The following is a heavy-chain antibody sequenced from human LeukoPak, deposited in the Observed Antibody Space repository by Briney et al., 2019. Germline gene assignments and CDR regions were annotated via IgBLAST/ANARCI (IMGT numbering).Heavy chain of an antibody. V-gene: IGHV1-18*01. CDR1: GYTFTSYG. D-gene: IGHD2-15*01. J-gene: IGHJ6*03. Sequence: EASVKVSCKASGYTFTSYGISWVRQAPGQGLEWMGWIGAYNGNTNYAQRLQGRVTMTTDTSTNTAYMELRSLRSDDTAVYYCARDRLIGYYYYMDVWGKGTTVTVSS. CDR2: IGAYNGNT. CDR3: ARDRLIGYYYYMDV.